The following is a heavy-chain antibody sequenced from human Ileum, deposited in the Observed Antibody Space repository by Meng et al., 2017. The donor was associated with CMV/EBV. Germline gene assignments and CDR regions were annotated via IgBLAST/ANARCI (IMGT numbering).Heavy chain of an antibody. J-gene: IGHJ4*02. CDR3: AKDGRSNSDYPYFDY. CDR2: INWKSGKM. D-gene: IGHD2/OR15-2a*01. Sequence: SCVVSGFTFDDYAMHWVRQAPGKGLEWVSRINWKSGKMAYADSVKGRFTISRDNAKNSLYLQMDSLRTEDTALYYCAKDGRSNSDYPYFDYWGQAMLTVSS. CDR1: GFTFDDYA. V-gene: IGHV3-9*01.